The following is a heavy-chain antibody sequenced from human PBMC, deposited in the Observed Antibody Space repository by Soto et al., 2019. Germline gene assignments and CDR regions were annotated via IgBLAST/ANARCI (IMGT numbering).Heavy chain of an antibody. Sequence: ASVKVSCKASGGTFSSYAISWVRQAPGQGLEWMGGIIPIYGTANYAQKFQGRVTITADKSTSTAYMELSSLRSEDTAVYYCALTFGVVISYYLDYWGQGTLVTVSS. D-gene: IGHD3-3*01. V-gene: IGHV1-69*06. J-gene: IGHJ4*02. CDR1: GGTFSSYA. CDR3: ALTFGVVISYYLDY. CDR2: IIPIYGTA.